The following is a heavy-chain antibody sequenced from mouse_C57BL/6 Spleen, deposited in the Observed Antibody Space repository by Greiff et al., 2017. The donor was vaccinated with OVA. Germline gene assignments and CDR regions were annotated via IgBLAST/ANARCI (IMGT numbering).Heavy chain of an antibody. CDR1: GYTFTDYE. V-gene: IGHV1-15*01. CDR2: IDPETGGT. J-gene: IGHJ4*01. Sequence: QVQLKHSGAELVRPGASVTLSCKASGYTFTDYEMHWVKQTPVHGLEWIGAIDPETGGTAYNQKFKGKAILTADKSSSTAYMELRSLTSEDSAVYYCTRSGKENYAMDYWGQGTSVTVSS. CDR3: TRSGKENYAMDY. D-gene: IGHD4-1*01.